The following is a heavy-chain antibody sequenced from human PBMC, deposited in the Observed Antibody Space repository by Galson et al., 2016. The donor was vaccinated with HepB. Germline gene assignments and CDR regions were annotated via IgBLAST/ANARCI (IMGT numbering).Heavy chain of an antibody. Sequence: SLRLSCAASGFTFSAYSMNWVRQAPGKGLEWVSSISSSSSYIYYADSVKGRFTISRDNAKNSLYLQMNSLRAEDTAVYYCATRDFWSAYYNGYWGQGTPVTVSS. CDR1: GFTFSAYS. CDR3: ATRDFWSAYYNGY. D-gene: IGHD3-3*01. J-gene: IGHJ4*02. V-gene: IGHV3-21*06. CDR2: ISSSSSYI.